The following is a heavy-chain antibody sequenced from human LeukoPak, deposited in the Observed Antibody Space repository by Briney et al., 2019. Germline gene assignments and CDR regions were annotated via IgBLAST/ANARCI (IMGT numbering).Heavy chain of an antibody. CDR2: FYSGST. J-gene: IGHJ6*03. Sequence: FYSGSTYYNPSLKSRVTISVDTSKNQFSLKLSSVTAADTAVYYCARGRYYYYYYMDVWGKGTTVTVSS. CDR3: ARGRYYYYYYMDV. V-gene: IGHV4-39*07.